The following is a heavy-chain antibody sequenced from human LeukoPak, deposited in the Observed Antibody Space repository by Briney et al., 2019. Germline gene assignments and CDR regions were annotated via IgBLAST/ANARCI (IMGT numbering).Heavy chain of an antibody. J-gene: IGHJ4*02. V-gene: IGHV4-59*01. CDR2: IYYNGGT. Sequence: PSETLSLTCTVSGGSISSYYWSWIRQPPGRGLEWIGYIYYNGGTNYNPSLKSRVTISVDASKNQFSLRLSSVTAADTAVYFCARIAVSGYSSSWYDYWGQGTLVTVSS. CDR3: ARIAVSGYSSSWYDY. CDR1: GGSISSYY. D-gene: IGHD6-13*01.